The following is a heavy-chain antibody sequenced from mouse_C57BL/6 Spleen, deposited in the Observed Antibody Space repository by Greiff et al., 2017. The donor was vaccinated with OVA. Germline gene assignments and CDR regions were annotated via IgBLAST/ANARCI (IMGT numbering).Heavy chain of an antibody. J-gene: IGHJ4*01. D-gene: IGHD2-3*01. V-gene: IGHV6-3*01. CDR3: TSDGYYVSYAMDY. Sequence: EVKLMESGGGLVQPGGSMKLSCVASGFTFSNYWMNWVRQSPEKGLEWVAQIRLKSDNYATHYAESVKGRFTISRDDSKISFYLQMINLRAEDTGIYYFTSDGYYVSYAMDYWGQGTSVTVSS. CDR1: GFTFSNYW. CDR2: IRLKSDNYAT.